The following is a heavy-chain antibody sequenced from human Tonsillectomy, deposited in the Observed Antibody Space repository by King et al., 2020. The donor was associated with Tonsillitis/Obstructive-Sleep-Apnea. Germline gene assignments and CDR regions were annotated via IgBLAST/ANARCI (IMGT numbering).Heavy chain of an antibody. J-gene: IGHJ4*02. CDR1: GFSLNTGGVG. V-gene: IGHV2-5*02. Sequence: ITLKESGPTLVRPSQTLTLTCTFSGFSLNTGGVGVAWIRQPPGKALDWLGVVYWDDDKRYSPSLRSRLTLTKDTSKNQVVLTMTNMDPVDTATYYCEHTRSYSFWGGSYSGGLSYLDFWGQGTLVTVSS. CDR3: EHTRSYSFWGGSYSGGLSYLDF. CDR2: VYWDDDK. D-gene: IGHD3-3*01.